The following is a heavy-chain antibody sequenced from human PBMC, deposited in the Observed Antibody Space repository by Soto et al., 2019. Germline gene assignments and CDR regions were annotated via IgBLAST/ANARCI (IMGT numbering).Heavy chain of an antibody. Sequence: ASVEVSCEASGYTFTGYYMHWVRQAPGQGLEWMGWINPNSGGTNYAQKFQGWVTMTRDTSISTAYMELSRLRSDDTAVYYCARSMGRITIFGVVIADYYYYGMDVWGQGTTVTVSS. D-gene: IGHD3-3*01. CDR3: ARSMGRITIFGVVIADYYYYGMDV. CDR2: INPNSGGT. J-gene: IGHJ6*02. CDR1: GYTFTGYY. V-gene: IGHV1-2*04.